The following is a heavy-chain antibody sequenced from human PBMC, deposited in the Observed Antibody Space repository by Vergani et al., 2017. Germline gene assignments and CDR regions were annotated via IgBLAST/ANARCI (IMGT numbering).Heavy chain of an antibody. V-gene: IGHV3-33*01. Sequence: QVQLVESGGGVVQPGRSLRLSCAASGFTFNQYGMHWVRQAPGKGLEWVAVTWYDGNNKQYADSVKGRFTICRDNSKSTVYLQMNSLRDEDTGVYYCARDLRLLYNRFDPWGQGTLVTVSS. CDR1: GFTFNQYG. J-gene: IGHJ5*02. CDR3: ARDLRLLYNRFDP. CDR2: TWYDGNNK. D-gene: IGHD1-14*01.